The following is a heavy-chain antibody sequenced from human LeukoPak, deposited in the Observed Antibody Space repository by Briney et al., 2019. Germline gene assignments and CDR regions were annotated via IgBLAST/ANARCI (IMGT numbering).Heavy chain of an antibody. J-gene: IGHJ4*02. Sequence: GGSLRLSCAASGFTFSSYTMSWVRQAPGQGLEWVSTITTSVGNTYYADSVKGRFTVSRDNSTNTLFLQMNSLRAEDTAVYYCAKDGGLWVSAHWGDSWGRGTLVTVSS. CDR3: AKDGGLWVSAHWGDS. CDR2: ITTSVGNT. D-gene: IGHD7-27*01. V-gene: IGHV3-23*01. CDR1: GFTFSSYT.